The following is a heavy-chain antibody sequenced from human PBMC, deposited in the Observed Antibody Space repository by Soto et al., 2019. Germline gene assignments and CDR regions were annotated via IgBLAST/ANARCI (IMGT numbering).Heavy chain of an antibody. CDR1: GYTFTNYW. CDR3: ERIYSGSFDY. Sequence: EESLKISCKGSGYTFTNYWIGWVRQMPGKGLEWMGIIYSGDSTIRYSPSFQGQVTISVHKSITTAYLKWSTLKASYTAIYYCERIYSGSFDYWGQGTPVTVSS. CDR2: IYSGDSTI. J-gene: IGHJ4*02. D-gene: IGHD5-12*01. V-gene: IGHV5-51*01.